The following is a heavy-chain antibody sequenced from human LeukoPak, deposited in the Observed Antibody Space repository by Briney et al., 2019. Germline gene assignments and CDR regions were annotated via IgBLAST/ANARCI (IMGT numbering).Heavy chain of an antibody. J-gene: IGHJ5*02. V-gene: IGHV1-69*04. D-gene: IGHD6-13*01. Sequence: SVKVSCKASGGTFSSYAISWVRQAPGQGLEWMGRIIPILGIANYAQKFQGRVTITADKSTSTAYMELSSLRSEDTAVYYCARSSLEAAGRDNWFDPWGQGTLVTVSS. CDR2: IIPILGIA. CDR1: GGTFSSYA. CDR3: ARSSLEAAGRDNWFDP.